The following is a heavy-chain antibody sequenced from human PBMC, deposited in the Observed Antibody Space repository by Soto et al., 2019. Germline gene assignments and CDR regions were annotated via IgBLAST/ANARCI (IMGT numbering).Heavy chain of an antibody. CDR2: ISVYNGNI. CDR3: ARTYGSGDYFLPFEY. J-gene: IGHJ4*02. Sequence: QVQLLQSGAEVKKPGASVKVSCKASGYMFNTYGITWVRQAPGQGLEWMGWISVYNGNIDYAQKFEGRVTMTIDTSTSTAYMELKSLTSDDTAVYHCARTYGSGDYFLPFEYWGQGTPVSVSS. V-gene: IGHV1-18*01. D-gene: IGHD3-10*01. CDR1: GYMFNTYG.